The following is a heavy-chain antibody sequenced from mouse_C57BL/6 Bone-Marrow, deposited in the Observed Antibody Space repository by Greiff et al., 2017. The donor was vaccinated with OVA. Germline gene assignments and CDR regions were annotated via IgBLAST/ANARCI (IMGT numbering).Heavy chain of an antibody. J-gene: IGHJ4*01. CDR2: IWSGGST. D-gene: IGHD1-1*01. V-gene: IGHV2-2*01. CDR1: GFSLTSYG. Sequence: QVQLKESGPGLVQPSQSLSITCTVSGFSLTSYGVHWVRQSPGKGLEWLGVIWSGGSTDYNAAFISRLSISKDNSKSQVFFKMNSLQADDTAIYYCARKYAYYYGSSPYAMDYWGQGTSVTVSS. CDR3: ARKYAYYYGSSPYAMDY.